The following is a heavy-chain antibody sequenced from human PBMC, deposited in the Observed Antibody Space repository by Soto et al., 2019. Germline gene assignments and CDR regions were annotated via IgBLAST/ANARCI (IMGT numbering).Heavy chain of an antibody. V-gene: IGHV6-1*01. CDR2: TYYRSKWYN. J-gene: IGHJ5*02. CDR1: GDSVPGNSAA. Sequence: SQTLSLTCAISGDSVPGNSAAWNWIRQSPSRGLEWLGRTYYRSKWYNDYAVSVKSRIIINPDTTNNQFSLQLNSVTPEDTAVYFCAKGDNLGPKTGYAFDPWGQGIMVTVSS. D-gene: IGHD5-12*01. CDR3: AKGDNLGPKTGYAFDP.